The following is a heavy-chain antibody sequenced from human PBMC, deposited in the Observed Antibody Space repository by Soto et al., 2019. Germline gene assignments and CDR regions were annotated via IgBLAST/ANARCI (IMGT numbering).Heavy chain of an antibody. D-gene: IGHD2-15*01. Sequence: QVQLVESGGGVVQPGRSLRLSCAVSGFTFSSYSMHWVRQDPDMGLEWVAFISFAGNNKYYADSVKGRFTISRDNSNNMLYLEMNSLRPDDTAVYYCARDRQKALVVVAATGGFDYWGQGDPVSVSS. CDR2: ISFAGNNK. J-gene: IGHJ4*02. CDR3: ARDRQKALVVVAATGGFDY. V-gene: IGHV3-30*04. CDR1: GFTFSSYS.